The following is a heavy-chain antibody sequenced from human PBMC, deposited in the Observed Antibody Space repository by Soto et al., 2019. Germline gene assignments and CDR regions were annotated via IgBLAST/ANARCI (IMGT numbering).Heavy chain of an antibody. CDR3: VKVGGYDGYEPLDK. J-gene: IGHJ4*02. CDR1: VFTFSNYA. V-gene: IGHV3-30*18. Sequence: QVQLVESGGGVVQPGRSLRLSCAASVFTFSNYAMHWVRQAPGKGLEWVAVISDDGSNTYYADSVKGRFTISRDNPKNTLSLKMDSLRAEDTAVYYCVKVGGYDGYEPLDKWGQGTLVTVSS. CDR2: ISDDGSNT. D-gene: IGHD5-12*01.